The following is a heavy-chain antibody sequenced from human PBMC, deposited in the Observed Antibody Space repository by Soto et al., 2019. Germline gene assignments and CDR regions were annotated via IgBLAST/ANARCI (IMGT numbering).Heavy chain of an antibody. V-gene: IGHV3-48*02. CDR2: ISSTSSAR. CDR1: GFTFSVHS. J-gene: IGHJ6*02. CDR3: ARDSDIYYGMDV. D-gene: IGHD3-9*01. Sequence: EVQLVESGGALVKPGGSLRLSCAASGFTFSVHSMNWVRRAPGKGLEWVSYISSTSSARYYADSVRGRFTISRDNAKYSLYLQMNSLTDEDTAVYYCARDSDIYYGMDVWGQGTTVTVSS.